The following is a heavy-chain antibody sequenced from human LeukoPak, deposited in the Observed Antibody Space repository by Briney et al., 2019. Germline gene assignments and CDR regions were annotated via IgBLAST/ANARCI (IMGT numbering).Heavy chain of an antibody. CDR2: IYYSGST. Sequence: SETLSLTCTVSGGSISSGDYYWSWIRQHPGKGLEWIGYIYYSGSTYYNPSLKSRVTISVDTSKNQFSLKLSSVTAADTAVYYCARGGGYYDSSGYFPFDYWGQGTLVTVSS. V-gene: IGHV4-31*03. J-gene: IGHJ4*02. D-gene: IGHD3-22*01. CDR1: GGSISSGDYY. CDR3: ARGGGYYDSSGYFPFDY.